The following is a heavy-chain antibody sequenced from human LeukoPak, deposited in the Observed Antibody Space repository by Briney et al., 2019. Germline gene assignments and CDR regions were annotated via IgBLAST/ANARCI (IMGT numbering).Heavy chain of an antibody. Sequence: GASVKVACKASVYTFTSYDIDWVRQATGQGLEWMGWMNPNSGNTGYAQKFQGRVTMTRNTSISTAYMELSSLRSEDTAVYYCARRSYDSSGYSWFDPWGQGTLVTVSS. CDR1: VYTFTSYD. CDR3: ARRSYDSSGYSWFDP. V-gene: IGHV1-8*01. D-gene: IGHD3-22*01. J-gene: IGHJ5*02. CDR2: MNPNSGNT.